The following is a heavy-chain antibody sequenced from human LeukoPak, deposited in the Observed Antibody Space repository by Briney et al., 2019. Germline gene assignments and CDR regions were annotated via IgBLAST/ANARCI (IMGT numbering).Heavy chain of an antibody. CDR3: TRRYYHDSSGYYRDDY. J-gene: IGHJ4*02. Sequence: GGSLKLSCAASGYTFSGSALHWVRQASGKGLECVGRIRSKANSYATTYGASVKGRFTISRDDSKNTAYLQMNSLKTEDTAVYYCTRRYYHDSSGYYRDDYWGQGTLVTVSS. CDR1: GYTFSGSA. V-gene: IGHV3-73*01. D-gene: IGHD3-22*01. CDR2: IRSKANSYAT.